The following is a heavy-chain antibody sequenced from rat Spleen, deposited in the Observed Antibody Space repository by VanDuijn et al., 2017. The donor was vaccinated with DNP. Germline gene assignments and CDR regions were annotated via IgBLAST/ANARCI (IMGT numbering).Heavy chain of an antibody. CDR3: ASTLVNYGTYGYYAMDA. J-gene: IGHJ4*01. CDR1: GFSLTSYN. V-gene: IGHV2-6*01. CDR2: ISSGGNT. D-gene: IGHD1-3*01. Sequence: QVQLKESGPGLVQPSQTLSLTCTVAGFSLTSYNVHWVRQPPGKVLEWIAAISSGGNTYYNSVLKSRLSVSRDPSKSQVFLKMNSLQTEDTATYYCASTLVNYGTYGYYAMDAWGQGTSVTVSS.